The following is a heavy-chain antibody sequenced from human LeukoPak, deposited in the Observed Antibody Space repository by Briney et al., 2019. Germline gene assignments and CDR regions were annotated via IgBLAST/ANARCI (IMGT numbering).Heavy chain of an antibody. Sequence: GESLKISCQGFGYTFTTSWIGWVRQLPGIGLEWMAIIYAGNSDTKYSPSFQGQVSISTDRSISTAYLQWSSLQASDTAIYYCAILNHPDGRVYWGQGTPVTVSS. D-gene: IGHD5-24*01. CDR3: AILNHPDGRVY. V-gene: IGHV5-51*01. CDR1: GYTFTTSW. J-gene: IGHJ4*02. CDR2: IYAGNSDT.